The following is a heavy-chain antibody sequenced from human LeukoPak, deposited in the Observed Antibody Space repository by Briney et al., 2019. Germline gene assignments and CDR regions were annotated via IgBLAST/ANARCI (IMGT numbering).Heavy chain of an antibody. D-gene: IGHD3-22*01. CDR3: AKDQPRHYYESPALPDY. CDR1: GFTFSSYG. Sequence: PGGSLRLSCAASGFTFSSYGMSWVRQAPGKGLEWVSAISGSGGSTYYADSVKGRFTISRDNSKNTLYLQMNSLRAEDTAVYYCAKDQPRHYYESPALPDYWGQGTLVTVSS. V-gene: IGHV3-23*01. J-gene: IGHJ4*02. CDR2: ISGSGGST.